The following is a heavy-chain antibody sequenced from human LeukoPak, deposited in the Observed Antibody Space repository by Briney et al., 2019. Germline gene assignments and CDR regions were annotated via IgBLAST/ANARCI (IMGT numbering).Heavy chain of an antibody. D-gene: IGHD1-7*01. Sequence: GESLKISCKGSGYSFTSYWIGWVRQMPGKGLEWMGIIYPGDSDTRYSPSFQGQVTISADKPISTAYLQWSSLKASDTAMYYCASTSGITGTANNWFDPWGQGTLVTVSS. V-gene: IGHV5-51*01. CDR2: IYPGDSDT. J-gene: IGHJ5*02. CDR3: ASTSGITGTANNWFDP. CDR1: GYSFTSYW.